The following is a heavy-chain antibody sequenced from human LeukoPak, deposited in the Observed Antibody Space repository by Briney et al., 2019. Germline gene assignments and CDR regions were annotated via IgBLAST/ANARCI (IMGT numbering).Heavy chain of an antibody. CDR2: IIPIFGTA. J-gene: IGHJ6*03. Sequence: SVKVSCKASGGTFSSYAISWVRQAPGQGLEWMGGIIPIFGTANYAQKFQGRVTITADKSTSTAYMELSSLRSEDTAVYYCARGFNWGHYMDVWGKGTTVIVSS. D-gene: IGHD7-27*01. CDR3: ARGFNWGHYMDV. CDR1: GGTFSSYA. V-gene: IGHV1-69*06.